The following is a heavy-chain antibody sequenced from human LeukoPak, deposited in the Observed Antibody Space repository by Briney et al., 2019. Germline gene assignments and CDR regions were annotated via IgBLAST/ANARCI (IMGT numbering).Heavy chain of an antibody. CDR1: GGSFSGYY. Sequence: SEALSLTCAVYGGSFSGYYWSWIRQPPGKGLEWIGEINHSGSTNYNPSLKSRVTISVDTSKNQFSLKLSSVTAADTAVYYCARGAAAVYWGQGTLVTVSS. CDR2: INHSGST. V-gene: IGHV4-34*01. CDR3: ARGAAAVY. J-gene: IGHJ4*02. D-gene: IGHD2-2*01.